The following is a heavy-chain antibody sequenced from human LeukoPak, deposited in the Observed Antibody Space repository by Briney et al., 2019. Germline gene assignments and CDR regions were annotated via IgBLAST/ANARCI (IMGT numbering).Heavy chain of an antibody. CDR1: GYSISSGYY. V-gene: IGHV4-38-2*01. D-gene: IGHD2-15*01. J-gene: IGHJ4*02. CDR3: ARLLGYCSGGSCYFDY. Sequence: SETLSLTCAVSGYSISSGYYWGWIRPPPGKGLEWIGSIYHSGSTYYNPSLKSRVTISVDTSKNQFSLKLSSVTAADTAVYYCARLLGYCSGGSCYFDYWGQGTPVTVSS. CDR2: IYHSGST.